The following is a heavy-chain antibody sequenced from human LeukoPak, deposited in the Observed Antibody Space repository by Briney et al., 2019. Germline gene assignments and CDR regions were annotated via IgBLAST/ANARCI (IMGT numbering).Heavy chain of an antibody. D-gene: IGHD3-22*01. CDR2: INPNNGGT. J-gene: IGHJ4*02. CDR3: ARGGLTMYYYDSSGYYFRDY. Sequence: ASVKVSCKATGYTFTGVYMHWVRQGPGQGLEWMGWINPNNGGTNYAQKFQGRVTMTRDTSISTAYMELSRLRSDDTAVYYCARGGLTMYYYDSSGYYFRDYWGQGTLVTVSS. CDR1: GYTFTGVY. V-gene: IGHV1-2*02.